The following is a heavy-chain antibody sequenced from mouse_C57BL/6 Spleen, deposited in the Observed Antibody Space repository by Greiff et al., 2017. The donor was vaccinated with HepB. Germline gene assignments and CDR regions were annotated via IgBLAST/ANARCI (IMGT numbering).Heavy chain of an antibody. CDR3: ARGRNRYYLDY. CDR2: ISYDGSN. V-gene: IGHV3-6*01. J-gene: IGHJ2*01. CDR1: GYSITSGYY. Sequence: ESGPGLVKPSQSLSLTCSVTGYSITSGYYWNWIRQFPGNKLEWMGYISYDGSNNYNQSLKNRISLTHDTSKNQFFLTLNSVTTEDTATYYCARGRNRYYLDYWGQGTTLTVSS.